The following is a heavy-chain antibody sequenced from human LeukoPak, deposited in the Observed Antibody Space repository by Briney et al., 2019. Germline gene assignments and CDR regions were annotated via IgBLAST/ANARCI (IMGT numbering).Heavy chain of an antibody. J-gene: IGHJ3*02. CDR2: ISGSSSTI. D-gene: IGHD3-22*01. Sequence: GGSLRLSCAASGFTFSSYSMNWVRQAPGKGLEWVSYISGSSSTIYYADSVKGRFIISRDNAKNSLYLQMNSLRAEDTAVYYCARDSGYDSSGYYGAFDIWGQGTMVTVSS. CDR3: ARDSGYDSSGYYGAFDI. CDR1: GFTFSSYS. V-gene: IGHV3-48*01.